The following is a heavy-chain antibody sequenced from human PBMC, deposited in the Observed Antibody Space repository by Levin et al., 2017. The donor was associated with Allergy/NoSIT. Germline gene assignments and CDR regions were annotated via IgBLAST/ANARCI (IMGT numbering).Heavy chain of an antibody. D-gene: IGHD2-21*02. CDR2: IIPILGIV. CDR1: GGTFSSYT. V-gene: IGHV1-69*04. J-gene: IGHJ6*02. Sequence: GASVKVSCKASGGTFSSYTISWVRQAPGQGLEWMGRIIPILGIVNYAQTQNFQGRVTIIADTSTSTAYMELSSLRSDDTAVYYCAREHCGGDCYSGGDGMDVWGQGTTVTVSS. CDR3: AREHCGGDCYSGGDGMDV.